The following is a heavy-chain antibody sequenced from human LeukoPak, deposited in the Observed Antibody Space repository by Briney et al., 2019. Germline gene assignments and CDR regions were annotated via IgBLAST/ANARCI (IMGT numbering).Heavy chain of an antibody. D-gene: IGHD6-6*01. Sequence: APVKVSCKASGYTFTGYYMHWVRQAPGQGLEWMGWINPNSGGTNYAQKFQGRVTMTRDTSVSTAYMELSRLRSDDTAVYYCARGYYSSSGPIFDYWGQGTLVTVSS. CDR1: GYTFTGYY. CDR3: ARGYYSSSGPIFDY. CDR2: INPNSGGT. J-gene: IGHJ4*02. V-gene: IGHV1-2*02.